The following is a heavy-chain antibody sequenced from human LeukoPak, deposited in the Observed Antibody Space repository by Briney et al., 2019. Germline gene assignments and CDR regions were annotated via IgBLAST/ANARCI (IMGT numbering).Heavy chain of an antibody. D-gene: IGHD3-10*01. CDR3: AREGMVRGVIMMDYYYYGMDV. J-gene: IGHJ6*02. CDR2: ISNSGSII. Sequence: PGGSLRLSCAASGFTFSDYYMFWIRQAPGKGLEWVSYISNSGSIIYYADSVKGRFTISRDNAKNSLYLQMNSLRAEDTAVYYCAREGMVRGVIMMDYYYYGMDVWGQGTTVTVSS. CDR1: GFTFSDYY. V-gene: IGHV3-11*04.